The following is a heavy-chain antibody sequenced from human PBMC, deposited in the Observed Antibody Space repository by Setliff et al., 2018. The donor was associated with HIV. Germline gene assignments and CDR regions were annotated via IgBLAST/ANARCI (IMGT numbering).Heavy chain of an antibody. Sequence: SETLSLTCTVSGGSISSDTYHYSWIRQPAGKGLEWIGQTYSSGSTKCNPSLKSRVTISVDTSKNQFSLTLSSVTAADTAMYYCATYAGNGGGKGYWGQGTQVTVS. V-gene: IGHV4-61*09. CDR2: TYSSGST. D-gene: IGHD2-21*01. CDR3: ATYAGNGGGKGY. J-gene: IGHJ4*02. CDR1: GGSISSDTYH.